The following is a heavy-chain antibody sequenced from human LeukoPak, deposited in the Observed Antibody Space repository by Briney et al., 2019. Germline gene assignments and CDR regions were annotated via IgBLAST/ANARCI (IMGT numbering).Heavy chain of an antibody. J-gene: IGHJ3*02. CDR3: AKGVGYDILTGPDAFDI. CDR1: GFTFSSYG. Sequence: GSLRLSCAASGFTFSSYGMHWVRQAPGKGLEWVAVISYDGSNKYYADSVKGRLTISRDNSKNTLYLQMNSLRAEDTAVYYCAKGVGYDILTGPDAFDIWGQGTMVTVSS. V-gene: IGHV3-30*18. CDR2: ISYDGSNK. D-gene: IGHD3-9*01.